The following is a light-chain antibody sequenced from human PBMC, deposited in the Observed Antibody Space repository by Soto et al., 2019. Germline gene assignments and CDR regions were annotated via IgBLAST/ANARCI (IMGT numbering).Light chain of an antibody. V-gene: IGKV3-20*01. CDR3: QQYNNWPRT. CDR1: QSVSSSY. Sequence: EIVLTQSPGTLSLSPGERATLSCRASQSVSSSYLAWYQQKFGQAPRLLIYGASSRVTGIPDRFSGGGSGTDFTLTIRSMQSEDFAVYYCQQYNNWPRTFGQGTKVDIK. J-gene: IGKJ1*01. CDR2: GAS.